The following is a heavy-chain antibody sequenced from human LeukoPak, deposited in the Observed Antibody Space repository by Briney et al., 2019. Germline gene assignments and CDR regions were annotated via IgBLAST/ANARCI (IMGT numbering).Heavy chain of an antibody. Sequence: GGSLRLSCAGSRFPLSSYWMSCVRQAPGKGLEWVANINHDGGEKHYVDSVKGRFTISRDNTKNALYLQMNSLRDDDTAVYYCARDNSGHYNWGQGTLVTVSS. J-gene: IGHJ4*02. D-gene: IGHD3-3*01. CDR2: INHDGGEK. V-gene: IGHV3-7*05. CDR1: RFPLSSYW. CDR3: ARDNSGHYN.